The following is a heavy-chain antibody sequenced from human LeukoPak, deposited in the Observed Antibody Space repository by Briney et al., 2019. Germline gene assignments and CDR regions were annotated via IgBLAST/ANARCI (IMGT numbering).Heavy chain of an antibody. CDR1: GFTFSSYG. V-gene: IGHV3-30*02. Sequence: GGSLRLSCAASGFTFSSYGMHWVRQAPGKGLEWVAFIRYDGSNKYYADSVKGRFTISRDNSKNTLYLQMNSLRAEDTAVYYCAKDESSSWYGDYWGQGTLVTVSS. CDR2: IRYDGSNK. D-gene: IGHD6-13*01. J-gene: IGHJ4*02. CDR3: AKDESSSWYGDY.